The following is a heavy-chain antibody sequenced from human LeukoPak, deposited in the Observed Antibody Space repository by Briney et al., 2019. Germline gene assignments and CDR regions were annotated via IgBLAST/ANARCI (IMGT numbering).Heavy chain of an antibody. J-gene: IGHJ4*02. CDR3: ARAGYCSGGSCYFWYFDY. CDR1: GGSISGYY. CDR2: IYYSGST. D-gene: IGHD2-15*01. V-gene: IGHV4-59*01. Sequence: SETLSLTCTVSGGSISGYYWSWIRQPPGKGLEWIGYIYYSGSTNYNPSLKSRVTISVDTSKNQFSLKLSSVTAAGMAVYYCARAGYCSGGSCYFWYFDYWGQGTLVSVSS.